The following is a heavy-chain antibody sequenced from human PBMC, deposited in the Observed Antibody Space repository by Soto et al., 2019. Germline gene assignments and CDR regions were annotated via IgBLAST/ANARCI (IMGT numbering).Heavy chain of an antibody. CDR2: ISSAGVTN. CDR3: ARDKGVNRGP. D-gene: IGHD3-10*01. V-gene: IGHV3-33*01. Sequence: TCVTSGLTLSKYGMHWVRQAPGDGLEWVAAISSAGVTNNYVDSVKGRFTISRDNSKSTLYLQMNSLRVEDTGVYYCARDKGVNRGPWGQGTRVTVAS. J-gene: IGHJ5*01. CDR1: GLTLSKYG.